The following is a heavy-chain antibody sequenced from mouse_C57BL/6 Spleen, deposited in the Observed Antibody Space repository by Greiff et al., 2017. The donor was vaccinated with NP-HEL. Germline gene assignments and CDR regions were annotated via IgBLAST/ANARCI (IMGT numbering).Heavy chain of an antibody. J-gene: IGHJ4*01. CDR2: IDPSDSYT. Sequence: VQLQQPGAELVKPGASVKLSCKASGYTFTSYWMQWVKQRPGQGLEWIGEIDPSDSYTNYNQKFKGKATLTVDTSSSTAYMQLSSLTSEDSAVYYCARFDSNYGGFYAMDYWGQGTSVTVSS. CDR3: ARFDSNYGGFYAMDY. V-gene: IGHV1-50*01. CDR1: GYTFTSYW. D-gene: IGHD2-5*01.